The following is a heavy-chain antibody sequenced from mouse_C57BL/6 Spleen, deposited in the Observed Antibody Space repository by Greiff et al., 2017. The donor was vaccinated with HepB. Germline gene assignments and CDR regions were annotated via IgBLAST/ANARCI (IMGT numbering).Heavy chain of an antibody. CDR3: ARYDYDGGYWYFDV. CDR1: GYTFTDYN. J-gene: IGHJ1*03. V-gene: IGHV1-18*01. D-gene: IGHD2-4*01. Sequence: VQLKQSGPELVKPGASVKIPCKASGYTFTDYNMDWVKQSHGKSLEWIGDINPNNGGTIYNQKFKGKATLTVDKSSSTAYMELRSLTSEDTAVYYCARYDYDGGYWYFDVWGTGTTVTVSS. CDR2: INPNNGGT.